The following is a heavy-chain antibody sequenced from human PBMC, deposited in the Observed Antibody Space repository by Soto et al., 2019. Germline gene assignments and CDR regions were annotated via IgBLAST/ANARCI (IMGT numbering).Heavy chain of an antibody. Sequence: QVPLVQSGPEVKKPGASMKVSCKASGYSFSSYGITWVRQAPGQGLEWMGWINPSTNETNYAQRFQGRVTVTTDTSTTTAFIEPRKLKYDGTAVYYCARDWFPRFHPWGSGTLVTVSS. V-gene: IGHV1-18*01. D-gene: IGHD3-10*01. CDR2: INPSTNET. CDR1: GYSFSSYG. J-gene: IGHJ5*02. CDR3: ARDWFPRFHP.